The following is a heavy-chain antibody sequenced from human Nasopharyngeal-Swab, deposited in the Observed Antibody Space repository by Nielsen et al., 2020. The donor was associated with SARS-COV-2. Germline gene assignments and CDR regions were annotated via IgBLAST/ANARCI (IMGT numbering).Heavy chain of an antibody. D-gene: IGHD1-26*01. CDR3: ARGPRGVYSGSYYDY. V-gene: IGHV3-21*01. Sequence: GGSLRLSCAASGFTFSSYSVNWVRQAPGKGLEWVSSISSSSSYIYYADSVKGRFTISRDNAKNSLYLQMNSLRAEDTAVYYCARGPRGVYSGSYYDYWGQGTLVTVSS. CDR1: GFTFSSYS. CDR2: ISSSSSYI. J-gene: IGHJ4*02.